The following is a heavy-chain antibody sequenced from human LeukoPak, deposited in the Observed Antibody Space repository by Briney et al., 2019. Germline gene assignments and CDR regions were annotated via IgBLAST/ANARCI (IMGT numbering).Heavy chain of an antibody. J-gene: IGHJ6*03. V-gene: IGHV4-34*01. D-gene: IGHD5-12*01. CDR2: INHSGRT. Sequence: SSETLSLTCAVYGGSFSGYYWSCIRQPPGKGLEWIGEINHSGRTNYNPSLKSRVTISVDTSKNQFSLKLSSVTAADTAVYYCAKGSGYEAQYYYYYMDVWGKGTTVTISS. CDR1: GGSFSGYY. CDR3: AKGSGYEAQYYYYYMDV.